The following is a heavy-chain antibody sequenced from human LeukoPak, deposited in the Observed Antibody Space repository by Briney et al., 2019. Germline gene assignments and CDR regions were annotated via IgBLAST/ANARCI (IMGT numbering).Heavy chain of an antibody. CDR3: AKDRTGTTGRDWLDP. CDR2: IYVVGST. D-gene: IGHD1-1*01. J-gene: IGHJ5*02. V-gene: IGHV3-53*01. CDR1: GISVSSNY. Sequence: GGSLRLSCAASGISVSSNYMSWVRQAPGKGLQWVSLIYVVGSTYYADSVKGRFTISRDNSKNTLFLQMNSLRGEDTAVYYCAKDRTGTTGRDWLDPWGQGTLVTVTS.